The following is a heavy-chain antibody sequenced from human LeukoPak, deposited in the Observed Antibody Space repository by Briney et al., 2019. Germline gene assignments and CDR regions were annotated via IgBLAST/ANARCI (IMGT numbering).Heavy chain of an antibody. V-gene: IGHV3-7*01. D-gene: IGHD2-8*01. CDR1: GFTFSSYW. J-gene: IGHJ5*02. Sequence: PGGSLRLSXAASGFTFSSYWMSWVRQAPGKGLEWVANIKQDGSEKYYVDSVKGRFTISRDNAKNSLYLQMNSLRAEDTAVYYCARQPMLGTVGSWFDPWGQGTLVTVSS. CDR2: IKQDGSEK. CDR3: ARQPMLGTVGSWFDP.